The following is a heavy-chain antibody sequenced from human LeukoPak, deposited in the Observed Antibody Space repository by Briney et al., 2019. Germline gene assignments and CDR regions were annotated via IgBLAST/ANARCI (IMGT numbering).Heavy chain of an antibody. Sequence: GGSLRLSCAASGFTFSSYAMHWVRQAPGKGLEWVAVISYDGSNKYYADSVKGRFTISRDNSKNTLYLQMNNLRVEDTAVYYCAKSHSSGWSLPCDYWGQGTLVTVSS. CDR1: GFTFSSYA. CDR2: ISYDGSNK. D-gene: IGHD6-19*01. V-gene: IGHV3-30-3*01. J-gene: IGHJ4*02. CDR3: AKSHSSGWSLPCDY.